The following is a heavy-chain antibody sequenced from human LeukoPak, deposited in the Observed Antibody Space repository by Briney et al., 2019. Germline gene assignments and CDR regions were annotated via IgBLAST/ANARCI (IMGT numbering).Heavy chain of an antibody. CDR3: AKDSQLSPAFDI. V-gene: IGHV3-23*01. D-gene: IGHD1-1*01. CDR2: ISGSGGST. J-gene: IGHJ3*02. CDR1: GFTFSSYA. Sequence: GGSLRLSCAASGFTFSSYAMSWVRQAPGKGLEWVSAISGSGGSTYYADSVKGRFTISRDNAKNTLYLQMNSLRAEDTAVYYCAKDSQLSPAFDIWGQGTMATVSS.